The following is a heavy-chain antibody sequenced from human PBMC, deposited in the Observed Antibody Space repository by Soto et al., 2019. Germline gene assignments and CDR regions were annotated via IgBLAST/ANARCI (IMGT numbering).Heavy chain of an antibody. D-gene: IGHD3-16*01. V-gene: IGHV3-64*02. Sequence: GGSLRLSCAASGFTFSSYAMHWVRQAPGKGLEYVSAISSNGGSTYYADSVKGRFTISRDNSKNTLYLQMGSLRAEDMAVYYCARSRLPFGLVGYYGMDVWGQGTTVTV. CDR3: ARSRLPFGLVGYYGMDV. J-gene: IGHJ6*02. CDR2: ISSNGGST. CDR1: GFTFSSYA.